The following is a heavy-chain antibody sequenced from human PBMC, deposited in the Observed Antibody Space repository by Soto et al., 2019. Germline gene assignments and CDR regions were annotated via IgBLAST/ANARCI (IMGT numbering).Heavy chain of an antibody. CDR3: ATTTIFGVVIALHYGMDV. V-gene: IGHV1-69*13. Sequence: ASVKVSCKASGVTFSSYAISWVRQAPGQGLEWMGGIIPIFGTANYAQKFQGRVTITADESTSTAYMELSSLRSEDTAVYYCATTTIFGVVIALHYGMDVWGQGTTVTVSS. CDR2: IIPIFGTA. D-gene: IGHD3-3*01. J-gene: IGHJ6*02. CDR1: GVTFSSYA.